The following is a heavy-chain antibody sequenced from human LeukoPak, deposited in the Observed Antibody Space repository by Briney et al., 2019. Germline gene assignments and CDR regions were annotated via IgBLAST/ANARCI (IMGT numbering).Heavy chain of an antibody. CDR1: GFTFSSYA. D-gene: IGHD4-17*01. CDR3: ASPSPGDYGDYFRAFDI. CDR2: ISSSSSYI. J-gene: IGHJ3*02. V-gene: IGHV3-21*01. Sequence: SGGSLRLSCAASGFTFSSYAMSWVRQAPGKGLEWVSSISSSSSYIYYADSVKGRFTISRDNAKNSLYLQMNSLRAEDTAVYYCASPSPGDYGDYFRAFDIWGQGTMVTVSS.